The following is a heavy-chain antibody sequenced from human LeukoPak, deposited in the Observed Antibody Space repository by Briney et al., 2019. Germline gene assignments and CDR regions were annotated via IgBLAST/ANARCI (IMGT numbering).Heavy chain of an antibody. D-gene: IGHD2-2*01. Sequence: SETLSLTCTVSGGSISSYYWSWIRQPAGKGLEWIGRIYTSGSTNYNPSLKSRVTMSVDTSKNQFSLKLSSVTAADTAVYYCARVHLYCSSTSCPPNYYYMDVWGKGTTVTVSS. J-gene: IGHJ6*03. V-gene: IGHV4-4*07. CDR1: GGSISSYY. CDR2: IYTSGST. CDR3: ARVHLYCSSTSCPPNYYYMDV.